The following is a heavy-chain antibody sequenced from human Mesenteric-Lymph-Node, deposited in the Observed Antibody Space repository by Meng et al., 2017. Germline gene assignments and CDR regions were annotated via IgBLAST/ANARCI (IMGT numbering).Heavy chain of an antibody. J-gene: IGHJ4*02. V-gene: IGHV1-69*13. CDR3: AREVFGGTTVTTFDY. CDR2: IIPIFGTA. D-gene: IGHD4-11*01. Sequence: SVKVSCKASGGTFSSYAISWVRQAPGQGLEWMGGIIPIFGTANYAQKFQGRVTITADESTSTAYMELSSLRSEDTAVYYCAREVFGGTTVTTFDYWGQGTLVTVSS. CDR1: GGTFSSYA.